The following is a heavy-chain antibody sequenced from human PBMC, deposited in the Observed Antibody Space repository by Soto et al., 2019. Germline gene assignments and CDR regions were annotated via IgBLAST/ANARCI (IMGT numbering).Heavy chain of an antibody. D-gene: IGHD4-4*01. J-gene: IGHJ4*02. CDR3: ARAPTDDSHDD. Sequence: QLQLQESGPGLVKPSETLSLTCTVSGGSIITTTYYWGWLRQPPGKGLEWIGSVYYSGSTYYNPSLKSRVHIPVDTYMTHFSLVLSSVTDADTAEYFCARAPTDDSHDDWGLGNVVTVS. CDR1: GGSIITTTYY. CDR2: VYYSGST. V-gene: IGHV4-39*01.